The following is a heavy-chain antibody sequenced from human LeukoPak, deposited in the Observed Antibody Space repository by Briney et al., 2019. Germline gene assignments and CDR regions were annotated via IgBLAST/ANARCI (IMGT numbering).Heavy chain of an antibody. J-gene: IGHJ3*02. CDR3: AREEMATNNYAFDI. Sequence: PSETLSLTCAVYGGSFSGYYWSWIRQPPGKGLEWIGEINHSGSTNYNPSLKSRVTISVDTSKNQFSLKLSSVTAADTAVYYCAREEMATNNYAFDIWGQGTMVTVSS. CDR1: GGSFSGYY. D-gene: IGHD5-24*01. CDR2: INHSGST. V-gene: IGHV4-34*01.